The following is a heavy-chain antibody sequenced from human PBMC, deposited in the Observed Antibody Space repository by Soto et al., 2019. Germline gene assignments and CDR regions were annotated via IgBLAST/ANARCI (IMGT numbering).Heavy chain of an antibody. J-gene: IGHJ3*02. D-gene: IGHD2-15*01. CDR3: ARDPDLVAAMAFAFDI. V-gene: IGHV4-4*02. Sequence: SETLSLTCAVSGGSISSNNWWSWVRQPPGKGLEWIGEIYHSGSTNYNPSLKSRVTISVDKSKNQFSLKLSSVTAEDTAVYYCARDPDLVAAMAFAFDIWGQGTMVTVSS. CDR2: IYHSGST. CDR1: GGSISSNNW.